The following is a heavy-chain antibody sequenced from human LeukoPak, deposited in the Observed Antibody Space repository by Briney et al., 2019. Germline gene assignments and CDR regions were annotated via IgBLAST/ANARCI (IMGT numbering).Heavy chain of an antibody. V-gene: IGHV4-4*07. D-gene: IGHD6-6*01. Sequence: PSETLSLTCTVSGGSISSYYWSWIRQPAGKGLEWIGRIYTSGSTNYNPSLKSRVTMSVDTSKNQFSLKLSSVTAADTAVYYCARGSSIAARPGWGWGTLGGYYFDYWGQGTLVTVSS. CDR3: ARGSSIAARPGWGWGTLGGYYFDY. J-gene: IGHJ4*02. CDR2: IYTSGST. CDR1: GGSISSYY.